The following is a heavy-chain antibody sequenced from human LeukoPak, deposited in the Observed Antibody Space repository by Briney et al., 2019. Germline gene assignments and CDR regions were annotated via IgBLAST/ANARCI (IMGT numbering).Heavy chain of an antibody. CDR3: AWYSSSWLNWYFDL. D-gene: IGHD6-13*01. Sequence: ASVKVSCKASGYTFTSYAMHWVRQAPGQRLEWMGWINAGNGNTKYSQKFQGRVTITRDTSASTAYMELSSLRSEDTAVYYCAWYSSSWLNWYFDLWGRGTLVTVSS. CDR2: INAGNGNT. V-gene: IGHV1-3*01. J-gene: IGHJ2*01. CDR1: GYTFTSYA.